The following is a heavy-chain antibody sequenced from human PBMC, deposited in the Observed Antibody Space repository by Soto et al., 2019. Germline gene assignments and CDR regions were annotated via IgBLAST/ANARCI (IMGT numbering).Heavy chain of an antibody. D-gene: IGHD2-2*01. Sequence: QVQLVQSGAEVKKPGASVKVSCKASGYTFTSYGISWVRQAPGQGLEWMGWISAYNGNTNYAQKLRGRVTMTTDTSTSTAYMELRSLRSDDTAVYYCARDLEGYCSSTSCYGGSWFDPWGQGTLVTVSS. V-gene: IGHV1-18*01. CDR1: GYTFTSYG. CDR2: ISAYNGNT. J-gene: IGHJ5*02. CDR3: ARDLEGYCSSTSCYGGSWFDP.